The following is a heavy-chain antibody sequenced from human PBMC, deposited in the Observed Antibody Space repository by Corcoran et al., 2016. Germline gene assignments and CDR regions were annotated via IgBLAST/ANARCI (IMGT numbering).Heavy chain of an antibody. V-gene: IGHV3-30*18. D-gene: IGHD5-12*01. CDR1: GFTFSSYG. J-gene: IGHJ4*02. CDR3: AKADIVAECRVF. CDR2: ISYDGSNK. Sequence: QVQLVESGGGVVQPGRSLRLSCAASGFTFSSYGMHWVRQAPGKGLEWVAVISYDGSNKYYADSVKGRFTISRDNSKNTLYLQMNSLRAEDTAVYYCAKADIVAECRVFWGQGTLGTVLS.